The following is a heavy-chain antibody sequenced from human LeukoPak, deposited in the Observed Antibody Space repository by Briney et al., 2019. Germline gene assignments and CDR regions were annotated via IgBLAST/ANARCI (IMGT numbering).Heavy chain of an antibody. J-gene: IGHJ1*01. V-gene: IGHV4-59*12. Sequence: SETLSLTCTVSGGSISSYYWSWIRQPPGKGLEWIGYIYHSGSTKYNPSLKSRVTISVDTSKNLFSLKLSSVTAADTAVYYCARRLLGYCSGGSCYSGYFQHWGQGTLVTVSS. CDR3: ARRLLGYCSGGSCYSGYFQH. CDR2: IYHSGST. D-gene: IGHD2-15*01. CDR1: GGSISSYY.